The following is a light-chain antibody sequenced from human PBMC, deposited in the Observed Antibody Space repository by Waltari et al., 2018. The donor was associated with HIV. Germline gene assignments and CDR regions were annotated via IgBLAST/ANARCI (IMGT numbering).Light chain of an antibody. J-gene: IGKJ4*01. CDR1: QSISSK. Sequence: EIVMTQSPATLSLSPGERATPSCRASQSISSKLAWYQQKPGQPPRLLIYSASTRVAGIPARFSGSGSGTEFTLTISSLQSEDFAVYYCQQYNNWPPITFGGGTKVEIK. CDR3: QQYNNWPPIT. V-gene: IGKV3-15*01. CDR2: SAS.